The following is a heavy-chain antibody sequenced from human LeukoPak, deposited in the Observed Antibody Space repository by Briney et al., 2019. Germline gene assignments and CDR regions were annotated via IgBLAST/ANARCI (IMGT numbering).Heavy chain of an antibody. V-gene: IGHV5-51*01. CDR1: GYCFTSYW. CDR2: IYHGDSDT. CDR3: ARHYSGTVAKGFDY. D-gene: IGHD1-26*01. J-gene: IGHJ4*02. Sequence: GEALQISCKGSGYCFTSYWIGWVRQMPGKGLGWMGIIYHGDSDTRYSPSFQGQVTISADKSINTAYLQWSSLKASDTAMYYCARHYSGTVAKGFDYWGQGTLVTVSS.